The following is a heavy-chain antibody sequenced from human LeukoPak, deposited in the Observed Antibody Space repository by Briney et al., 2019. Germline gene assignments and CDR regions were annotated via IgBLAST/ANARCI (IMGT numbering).Heavy chain of an antibody. Sequence: GGSLRLSCAASEFTFSSYSMNWVRQAPGKGLEWVSYITNSGNSKSYADSVKGRFTISRDNSKNTLYLQMNSLRAEDTAVYYCAAQRTLYDSSGYYRDYWGQGTLVTVSS. J-gene: IGHJ4*02. D-gene: IGHD3-22*01. CDR1: EFTFSSYS. V-gene: IGHV3-48*01. CDR2: ITNSGNSK. CDR3: AAQRTLYDSSGYYRDY.